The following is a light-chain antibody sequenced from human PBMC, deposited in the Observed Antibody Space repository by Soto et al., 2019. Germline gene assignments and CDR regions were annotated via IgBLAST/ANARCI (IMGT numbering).Light chain of an antibody. CDR3: ASYTSARIRV. Sequence: QSALTQPASVSASPGQSITISCTGTSSDIGAYNSVSWYQQHPGKAPQLMIYDVSYRPSGISSRFSGSTSGNTASLTISGLQADDDADYYCASYTSARIRVFGGGTKLTVL. CDR1: SSDIGAYNS. V-gene: IGLV2-14*01. J-gene: IGLJ2*01. CDR2: DVS.